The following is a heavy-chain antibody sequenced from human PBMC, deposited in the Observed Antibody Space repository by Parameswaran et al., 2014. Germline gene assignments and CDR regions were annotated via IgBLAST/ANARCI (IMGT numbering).Heavy chain of an antibody. CDR2: IIPILGIA. CDR3: ARDKGGTIFGVVISRLGGGHDY. J-gene: IGHJ4*02. V-gene: IGHV1-69*04. D-gene: IGHD3-3*01. Sequence: WVRQAPGQGLEWMGRIIPILGIANYAQKFQGRVTITADKSTSTAYMELSSLRSEDTAVYYCARDKGGTIFGVVISRLGGGHDYWGQGTLVTVSS.